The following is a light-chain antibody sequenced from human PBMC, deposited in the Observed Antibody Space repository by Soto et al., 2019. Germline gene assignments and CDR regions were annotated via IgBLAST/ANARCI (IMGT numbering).Light chain of an antibody. Sequence: QSALTQPASVSGSPGQSITISCTGTGNDVGSYNFVSWYQHHPGKAPKLIIYEATKRPSGVSSRFSGSKSGNTASLAITGLQAEDEADYYCQAYDYSLTASVFGVWTQLTVL. CDR2: EAT. CDR1: GNDVGSYNF. V-gene: IGLV2-14*02. J-gene: IGLJ3*02. CDR3: QAYDYSLTASV.